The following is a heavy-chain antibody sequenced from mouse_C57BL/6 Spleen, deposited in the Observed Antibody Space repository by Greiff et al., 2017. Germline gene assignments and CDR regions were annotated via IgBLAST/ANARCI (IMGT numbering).Heavy chain of an antibody. Sequence: VQLQQSGAELVKPGASVKISCKASGYAFSSYWMNWVKQRPGKGLEWIGQIYPGDGDTNYNGKFKGKATLTADKSSSTGYMQLSSLTAEDAAVYFCARGSSDWYFDVWGTGTTVTVSS. CDR2: IYPGDGDT. CDR1: GYAFSSYW. J-gene: IGHJ1*03. V-gene: IGHV1-80*01. CDR3: ARGSSDWYFDV. D-gene: IGHD1-1*01.